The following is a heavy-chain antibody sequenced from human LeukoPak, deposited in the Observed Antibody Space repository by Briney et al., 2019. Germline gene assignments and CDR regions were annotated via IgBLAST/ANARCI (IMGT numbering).Heavy chain of an antibody. D-gene: IGHD5-24*01. J-gene: IGHJ2*01. CDR1: GGSISSGGYY. CDR2: IYYSGSS. CDR3: ARQMTDDL. Sequence: SQTLSLTCTLSGGSISSGGYYWSWIRQHPGKGLEWTGYIYYSGSSYYNPSLKSRVTISVDTSKNQFSLRLSSVTAADTAVYYCARQMTDDLWGRGTLVTVSS. V-gene: IGHV4-31*03.